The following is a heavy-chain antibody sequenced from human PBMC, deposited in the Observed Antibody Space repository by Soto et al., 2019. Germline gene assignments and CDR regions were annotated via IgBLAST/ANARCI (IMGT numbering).Heavy chain of an antibody. CDR3: ARQIYDSDKGPNSKYYLDS. V-gene: IGHV5-10-1*01. J-gene: IGHJ4*02. D-gene: IGHD3-22*01. CDR1: GYMFACDF. CDR2: IDPSDSQT. Sequence: GEALKISCKLSGYMFACDFITVVRQKAGKVLEWMGRIDPSDSQTYYSPSFRGHVTISVTKSITTVFLQWSSLRASDTAMYYCARQIYDSDKGPNSKYYLDSRGKGTPVTVSS.